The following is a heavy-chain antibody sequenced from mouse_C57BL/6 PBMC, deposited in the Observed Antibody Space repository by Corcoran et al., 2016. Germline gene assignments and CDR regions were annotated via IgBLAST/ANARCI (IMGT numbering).Heavy chain of an antibody. CDR3: ARRGWDGSSYGYFDV. CDR1: GYTFTDYN. D-gene: IGHD1-1*01. J-gene: IGHJ1*03. Sequence: EVQLQQSGPELVKPGASVKIPCKASGYTFTDYNMDWVKQSHGKSLEWIGDINPNNGGTIYNQKFKGKATLTVDKSSSTAYMELRSLTSEDTAVYYCARRGWDGSSYGYFDVWGTGTTVTVSS. CDR2: INPNNGGT. V-gene: IGHV1-18*01.